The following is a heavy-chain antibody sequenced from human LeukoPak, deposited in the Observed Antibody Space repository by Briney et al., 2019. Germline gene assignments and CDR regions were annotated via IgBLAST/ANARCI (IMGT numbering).Heavy chain of an antibody. J-gene: IGHJ4*02. CDR2: NSYDGNSK. V-gene: IGHV3-30*01. CDR3: ARDPTASGPSYSENENYFDY. CDR1: GFRFGIYG. D-gene: IGHD1-1*01. Sequence: GGSLRLSCEASGFRFGIYGLHWVRQAPGEGLEWVAGNSYDGNSKYYVESVKGRFTISRDNTESTLYLQMKSLRVGDTALYYCARDPTASGPSYSENENYFDYWGQGTLVTVSS.